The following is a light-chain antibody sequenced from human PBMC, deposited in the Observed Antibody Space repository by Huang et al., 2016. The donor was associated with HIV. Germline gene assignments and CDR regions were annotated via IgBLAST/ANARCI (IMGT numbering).Light chain of an antibody. CDR2: GAS. J-gene: IGKJ5*01. Sequence: EIVLTQSPGTLTLSPGERATLSCRASQCVSSGYLAWYQQKPGQAPRLLIYGASSRATGIPDRFSGSGSGTDFALTIGRLEPEDFAVYYCQHYGGSSSFGQGTRLEIK. CDR1: QCVSSGY. CDR3: QHYGGSSS. V-gene: IGKV3-20*01.